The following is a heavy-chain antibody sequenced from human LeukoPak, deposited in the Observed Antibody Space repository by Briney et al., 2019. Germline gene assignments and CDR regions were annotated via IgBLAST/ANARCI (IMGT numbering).Heavy chain of an antibody. Sequence: SETLSLTCTVSGGSISSYYWSWIRQPPGKGLEWIGYIYYSGSTNYNPSLKSRVTISVDTSKNQFSLKLSSVTAADTAVYYCARGGASGGYFNWFDPWGQGTLVTVSS. CDR3: ARGGASGGYFNWFDP. J-gene: IGHJ5*02. V-gene: IGHV4-59*01. CDR2: IYYSGST. D-gene: IGHD5-12*01. CDR1: GGSISSYY.